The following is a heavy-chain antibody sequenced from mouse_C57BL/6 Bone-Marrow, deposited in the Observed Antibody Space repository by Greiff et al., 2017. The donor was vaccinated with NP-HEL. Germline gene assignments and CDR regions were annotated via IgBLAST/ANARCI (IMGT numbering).Heavy chain of an antibody. CDR2: IWRGGST. Sequence: VQGVESGPGLVQPSQSLSITCTVSGFSLTSYGVHWVRQSPGKGLEWLGVIWRGGSTDYNAAFMSRLSITKDNSKSQVFFKMNSLQADDTAIYYCAKPYGYDEGAWFAYWGQGTLVTVSA. CDR3: AKPYGYDEGAWFAY. D-gene: IGHD2-2*01. J-gene: IGHJ3*01. V-gene: IGHV2-5*01. CDR1: GFSLTSYG.